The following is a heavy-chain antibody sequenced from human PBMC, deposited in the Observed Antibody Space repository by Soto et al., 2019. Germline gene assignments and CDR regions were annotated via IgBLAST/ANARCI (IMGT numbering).Heavy chain of an antibody. D-gene: IGHD6-6*01. CDR1: GGSISSYY. J-gene: IGHJ5*02. V-gene: IGHV4-59*01. Sequence: SETLSLTCTVSGGSISSYYWSWIRQPPGKGLEWIGYIYYSGSTNYNPSLKSRVTISVDTSKNQFSLKLSSVTAADTAVYYCARVAARPNWFDPWGQGTLVTVSS. CDR3: ARVAARPNWFDP. CDR2: IYYSGST.